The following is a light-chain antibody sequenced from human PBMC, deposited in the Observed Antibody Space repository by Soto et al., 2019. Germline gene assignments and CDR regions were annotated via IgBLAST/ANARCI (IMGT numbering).Light chain of an antibody. CDR1: ESVRSY. V-gene: IGKV3-15*01. J-gene: IGKJ5*01. CDR3: QQYNNWPPIT. CDR2: GAS. Sequence: EVVMTQSPATLSVSPGERATLSCRASESVRSYLAWYQQKPGQAPRLLIYGASTWATGIPARFSGSGSGTEFTLTISSLQSEDLAIYYRQQYNNWPPITFGQGTRLEIK.